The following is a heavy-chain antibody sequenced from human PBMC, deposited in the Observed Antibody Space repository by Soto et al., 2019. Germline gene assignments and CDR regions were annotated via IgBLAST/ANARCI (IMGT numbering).Heavy chain of an antibody. CDR2: INPSGGNT. J-gene: IGHJ6*03. CDR3: ARGKEYDFWSGPPFYYYYMDV. D-gene: IGHD3-3*01. Sequence: SVKLSCKASRYRFTSYSLWWARQKKRQGLEWMGIINPSGGNTSYAQKFNGRVTMTRNTSISTAYMELSSLRSEDTAVYYCARGKEYDFWSGPPFYYYYMDVWGKGTTVTVS. V-gene: IGHV1-46*01. CDR1: RYRFTSYS.